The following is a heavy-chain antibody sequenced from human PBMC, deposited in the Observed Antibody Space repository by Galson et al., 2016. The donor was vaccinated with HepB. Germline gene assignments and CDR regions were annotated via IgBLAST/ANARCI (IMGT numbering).Heavy chain of an antibody. CDR2: IKAKRYGETT. Sequence: SLRLSCAASGFNFGDDAMSWFRQAPGGGLEWVGFIKAKRYGETTEFAASVKGRFTISKGDSKSITYLQMNSLKTEDTAVYYCARHLPRGSGWSFYFDSWGQGTLVTVSS. V-gene: IGHV3-49*03. D-gene: IGHD6-19*01. CDR1: GFNFGDDA. CDR3: ARHLPRGSGWSFYFDS. J-gene: IGHJ4*02.